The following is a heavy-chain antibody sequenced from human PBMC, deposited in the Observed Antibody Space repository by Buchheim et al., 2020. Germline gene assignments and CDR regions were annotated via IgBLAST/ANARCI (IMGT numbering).Heavy chain of an antibody. V-gene: IGHV4-34*01. Sequence: QVQLQQWGAGLLKPSETLSLTCAVSGGPFSRYYWSWIRQTPGKGLEWIGEIDHSGITNYNPSLQSRVSISVDSSSNQLSLKLRSVTAADTAVYYCSKGYCRAESCLGRDYWGQGTL. CDR3: SKGYCRAESCLGRDY. CDR2: IDHSGIT. J-gene: IGHJ4*02. CDR1: GGPFSRYY. D-gene: IGHD2-21*01.